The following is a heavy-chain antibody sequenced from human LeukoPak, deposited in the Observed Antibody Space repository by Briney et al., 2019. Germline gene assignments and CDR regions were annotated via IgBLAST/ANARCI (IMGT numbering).Heavy chain of an antibody. CDR3: AKNLYNWNDGVFDY. D-gene: IGHD1-1*01. CDR2: ISGSGGST. V-gene: IGHV3-23*01. J-gene: IGHJ4*02. CDR1: GFTFSSDA. Sequence: PGASLRLAYAAAGFTFSSDAMSSVRQAPGKGLGWVSAISGSGGSTYYADSVKGRFTISRDNSKNTLYLQMNSLRAEDTAVYYCAKNLYNWNDGVFDYWGQGTLVTVSS.